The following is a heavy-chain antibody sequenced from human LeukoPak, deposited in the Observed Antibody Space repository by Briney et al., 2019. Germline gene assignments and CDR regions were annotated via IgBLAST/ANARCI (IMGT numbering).Heavy chain of an antibody. CDR3: AIFHCSSTSCHLSGYFQH. V-gene: IGHV3-23*01. D-gene: IGHD2-2*01. J-gene: IGHJ1*01. Sequence: GRTLSLSFAASRFTFSTYAMTWVPPAPGRGLEWVSSISVSGGSTFYADSVKGRFTISRDYSTNTLYMQMNSLIAEDTAVYYCAIFHCSSTSCHLSGYFQHWGQGTLVTVSS. CDR2: ISVSGGST. CDR1: RFTFSTYA.